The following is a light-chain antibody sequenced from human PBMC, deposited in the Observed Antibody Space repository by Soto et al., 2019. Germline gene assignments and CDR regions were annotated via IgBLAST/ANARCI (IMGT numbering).Light chain of an antibody. V-gene: IGKV1-39*01. CDR1: QSISSY. J-gene: IGKJ4*01. Sequence: PSSLSASVGDIVTITCRASQSISSYLNWYQQKPGKAPKLLIYAASSLQSGVPSRFSGSGSGTDFTLTISSLQPEDFATYYCQQSYSTPKLTFGGGTKVDIK. CDR2: AAS. CDR3: QQSYSTPKLT.